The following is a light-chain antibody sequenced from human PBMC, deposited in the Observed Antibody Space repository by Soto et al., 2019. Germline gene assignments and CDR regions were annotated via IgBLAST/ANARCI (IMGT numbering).Light chain of an antibody. CDR3: QSYDSRLSGYVV. J-gene: IGLJ2*01. CDR2: GNS. V-gene: IGLV1-40*01. CDR1: SSNIGAGYD. Sequence: QSVLTQPPSVSVAPGQRVTISCTGSSSNIGAGYDVQWYQQLPGTAPPLLIYGNSTRPSGVPDRFSGSKSGTSASLAITGIEAEEDADYYCQSYDSRLSGYVVFGGGTKVTVL.